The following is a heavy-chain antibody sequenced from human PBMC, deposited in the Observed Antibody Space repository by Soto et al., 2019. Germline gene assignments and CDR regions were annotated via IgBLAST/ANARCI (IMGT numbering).Heavy chain of an antibody. CDR1: GYTFSRYG. D-gene: IGHD2-8*01. CDR3: AKNGQPPYYYYGLDV. Sequence: QGQLVQSGGEVKKSGASVKVSCKASGYTFSRYGISWVRQAPGQGLEWMGWISGYNGDTNYAQKFQGRVTMTRDTSTTTAYMELRSLTSDDTAVYYCAKNGQPPYYYYGLDVWGQGTTVTLSS. J-gene: IGHJ6*02. V-gene: IGHV1-18*01. CDR2: ISGYNGDT.